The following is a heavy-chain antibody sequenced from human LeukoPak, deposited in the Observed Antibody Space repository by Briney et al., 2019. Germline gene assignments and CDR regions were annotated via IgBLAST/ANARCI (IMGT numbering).Heavy chain of an antibody. V-gene: IGHV4-39*01. J-gene: IGHJ5*02. Sequence: SETLTLTCTVSGGSVSSSSYYWGWIRQPPGKGLEWIGTGYYSGSTYYNPSHKSRVTVSVDTSKNQFSLRLSAVTAADTAVYYCARHGITVAGTGDWFDPWGQGTLVTVSS. CDR2: GYYSGST. CDR3: ARHGITVAGTGDWFDP. CDR1: GGSVSSSSYY. D-gene: IGHD6-19*01.